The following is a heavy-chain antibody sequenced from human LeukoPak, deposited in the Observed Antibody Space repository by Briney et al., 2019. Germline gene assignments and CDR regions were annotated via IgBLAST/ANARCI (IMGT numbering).Heavy chain of an antibody. D-gene: IGHD6-6*01. J-gene: IGHJ4*01. CDR3: ASMYSSSSYY. V-gene: IGHV3-53*01. CDR2: IYSGGST. Sequence: TGGSLRLSCAASGFTVSSNYMSWVRQAPGKGLEWVSVIYSGGSTYYADSVKGRFTISRDNSKNTLYLQMNSLRVEDTAVYYCASMYSSSSYYWGHGTLVTVSS. CDR1: GFTVSSNY.